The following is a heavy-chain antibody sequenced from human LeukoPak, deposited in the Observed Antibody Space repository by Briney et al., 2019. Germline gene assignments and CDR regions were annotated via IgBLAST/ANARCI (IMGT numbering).Heavy chain of an antibody. CDR1: GFTFSSYS. CDR2: ISSSSSTI. CDR3: ARSLTYYDFWSGYYIGGGYYYYGMDV. Sequence: SGGSLRLSCAASGFTFSSYSMNWVRQAPGKGLEWVSYISSSSSTIYYADSVKGRFTISRDNAKNSLYLQMNSLRAEDTAVYYCARSLTYYDFWSGYYIGGGYYYYGMDVWGQGATVTVSS. D-gene: IGHD3-3*01. V-gene: IGHV3-48*01. J-gene: IGHJ6*02.